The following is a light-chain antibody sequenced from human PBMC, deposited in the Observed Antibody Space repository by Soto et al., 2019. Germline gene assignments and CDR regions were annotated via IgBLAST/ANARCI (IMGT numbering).Light chain of an antibody. Sequence: QSALTQPASVSGSPGQSIAISCTGTSNDVGGYNYVSWYQQHPGRAPKLMIYDVSARPSGVSTRFSGSKSGNTASLTISGLQAEDEADYYCASYTSISTLVVFGGGTKLTVL. CDR3: ASYTSISTLVV. CDR2: DVS. V-gene: IGLV2-14*01. J-gene: IGLJ2*01. CDR1: SNDVGGYNY.